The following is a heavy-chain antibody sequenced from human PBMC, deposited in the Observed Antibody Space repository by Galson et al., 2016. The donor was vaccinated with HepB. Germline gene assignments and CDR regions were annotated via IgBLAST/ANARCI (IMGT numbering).Heavy chain of an antibody. Sequence: WVRQAPGKGLEWIGKFYYTGGTTFYNPFLKSRANISVDASKNQFSLTLKSVTAADTAVYYCARTIYGSGSKGAFDFWGQGTLVTVSS. J-gene: IGHJ4*02. V-gene: IGHV4-39*01. CDR2: FYYTGGTT. D-gene: IGHD3-10*01. CDR3: ARTIYGSGSKGAFDF.